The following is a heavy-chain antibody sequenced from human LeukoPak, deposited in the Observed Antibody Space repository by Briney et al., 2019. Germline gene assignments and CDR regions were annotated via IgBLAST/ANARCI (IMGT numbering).Heavy chain of an antibody. D-gene: IGHD6-13*01. CDR2: INHGGST. V-gene: IGHV4-34*01. CDR3: ARVILRGYSSSWYSSRIDY. J-gene: IGHJ4*02. Sequence: SETLSLTCAVYGGSFSGYYWSWIRQPPGKGLEWIGEINHGGSTNYNPSLKSRVTISVDTSKNQFSLKLSSVTAADTAVYYCARVILRGYSSSWYSSRIDYWGQGTLVTVSS. CDR1: GGSFSGYY.